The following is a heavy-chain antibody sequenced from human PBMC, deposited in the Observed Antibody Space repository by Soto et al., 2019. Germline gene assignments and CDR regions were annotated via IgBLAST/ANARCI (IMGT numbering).Heavy chain of an antibody. Sequence: LSLTCAVYGGSFSGYYWSWIRQPPGKGLEWIGEINHSGSTNYNPSLKSRVTISVDTSKNQFSLKLSSVTAADTAVYYCARGRNYDFWSGYYALFDYWGQGTLVTVSS. CDR3: ARGRNYDFWSGYYALFDY. CDR1: GGSFSGYY. CDR2: INHSGST. D-gene: IGHD3-3*01. V-gene: IGHV4-34*01. J-gene: IGHJ4*02.